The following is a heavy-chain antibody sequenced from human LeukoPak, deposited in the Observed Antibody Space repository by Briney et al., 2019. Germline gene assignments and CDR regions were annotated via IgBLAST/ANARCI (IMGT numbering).Heavy chain of an antibody. V-gene: IGHV3-7*04. CDR2: IKQDGSKK. CDR1: GFPFGSYW. CDR3: TRVGYIDEGIDY. Sequence: GGSLRLSCVASGFPFGSYWMTWVRQAPGKGLEWVANIKQDGSKKSYVDSVKGRFTISRDNAKNSLYLQMNSLRAEDTAIYYCTRVGYIDEGIDYWGQGTLVTVSS. J-gene: IGHJ4*02. D-gene: IGHD5-24*01.